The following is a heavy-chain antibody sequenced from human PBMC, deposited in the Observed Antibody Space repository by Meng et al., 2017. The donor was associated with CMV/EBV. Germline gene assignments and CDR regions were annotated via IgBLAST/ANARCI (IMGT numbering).Heavy chain of an antibody. CDR3: ARGHVVVVAATFDY. J-gene: IGHJ4*02. V-gene: IGHV3-30*04. Sequence: GGSLRLSCAASGFTFSSYAMHWVRQVPGKGLVWVAVISYDGSNKYYADSVKGRFTISRDNSKNTLYLQMNSLRAEDTAVYYCARGHVVVVAATFDYWGQGTLVPSPQ. D-gene: IGHD2-15*01. CDR1: GFTFSSYA. CDR2: ISYDGSNK.